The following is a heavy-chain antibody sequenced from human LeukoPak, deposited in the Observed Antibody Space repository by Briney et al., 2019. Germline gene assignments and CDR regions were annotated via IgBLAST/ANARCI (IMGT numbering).Heavy chain of an antibody. V-gene: IGHV3-48*04. J-gene: IGHJ4*02. Sequence: PGRSLRLSCAASGFTFSSYSLNWVRQAPGKGLEWVSFISSSSITIYYADSVKGRFTISRDNAEKSLYLQMNSLRAEDTAVYYCARDRGGSYSAIDYWGQGTLVTVSS. CDR1: GFTFSSYS. CDR2: ISSSSITI. CDR3: ARDRGGSYSAIDY. D-gene: IGHD2-15*01.